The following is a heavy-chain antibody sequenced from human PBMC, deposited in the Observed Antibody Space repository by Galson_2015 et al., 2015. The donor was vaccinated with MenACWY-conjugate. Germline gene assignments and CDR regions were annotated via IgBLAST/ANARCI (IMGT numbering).Heavy chain of an antibody. CDR1: GYSSTTYW. D-gene: IGHD1-26*01. Sequence: QSGAEVKKPGESLKISCQGSGYSSTTYWIAWVRQMPGTGLEWMGLISPGDSNTRYSPSFQGQVTISADKSISTAYLQWSSLKASDTAMYYCARHPPGGRGMDVWGQGTTVTVSS. CDR3: ARHPPGGRGMDV. V-gene: IGHV5-51*01. J-gene: IGHJ6*02. CDR2: ISPGDSNT.